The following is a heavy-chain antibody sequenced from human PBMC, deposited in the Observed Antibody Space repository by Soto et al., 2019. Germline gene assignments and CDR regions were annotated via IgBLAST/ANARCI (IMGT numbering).Heavy chain of an antibody. CDR2: IYSGGST. Sequence: GGSLRLSCAASGFTVSSNYMSRVRQAPGKGLEWVSVIYSGGSTYYADSVKGRFTISRDNSKNTLYLQMNSLRAEDTAVYYCARPIWALSYFDHWGQGILVTVSS. V-gene: IGHV3-53*01. CDR1: GFTVSSNY. J-gene: IGHJ4*02. CDR3: ARPIWALSYFDH. D-gene: IGHD2-21*01.